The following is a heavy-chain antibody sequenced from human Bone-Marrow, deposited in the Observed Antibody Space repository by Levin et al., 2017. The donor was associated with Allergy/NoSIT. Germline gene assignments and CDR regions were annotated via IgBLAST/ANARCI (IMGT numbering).Heavy chain of an antibody. CDR2: IRGRGDTT. V-gene: IGHV3-23*01. CDR3: ASRPGADPDYVDD. D-gene: IGHD7-27*01. Sequence: QSGGSLRLSCVISGFSLSDYGTSWVRQAPGKGLEWVSSIRGRGDTTYYADSVKGRFTISRDNSKNTLHLQMTNLRAEDTALYYCASRPGADPDYVDDWGKGTLVTVSS. CDR1: GFSLSDYG. J-gene: IGHJ4*02.